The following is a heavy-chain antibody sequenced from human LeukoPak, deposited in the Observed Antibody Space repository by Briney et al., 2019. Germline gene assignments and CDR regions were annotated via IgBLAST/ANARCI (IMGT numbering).Heavy chain of an antibody. J-gene: IGHJ4*02. V-gene: IGHV3-30*18. D-gene: IGHD6-13*01. CDR2: ISFDGSTK. CDR3: AKYSNWYAQIDY. Sequence: GSLRLSCAASGFTFSSYGMHWVRQAPGKGLEWVAVISFDGSTKYYADSVKGRFTISRDNSKNTLYLQMNSLRAEGTAVYYCAKYSNWYAQIDYWGQGTLVTVSS. CDR1: GFTFSSYG.